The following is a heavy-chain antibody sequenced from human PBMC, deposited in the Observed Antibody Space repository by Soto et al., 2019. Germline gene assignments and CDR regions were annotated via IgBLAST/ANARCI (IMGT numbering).Heavy chain of an antibody. D-gene: IGHD4-17*01. CDR3: AKSAPMDAGDKYYYDF. CDR2: IIPFFGTA. CDR1: GGTFSTFC. V-gene: IGHV1-69*13. Sequence: SVKVSCKSSGGTFSTFCMSWGRQAPGQGLEWMGGIIPFFGTARYSQKFEDGITITADESTNTVYMDLRSLTSEDTAIYYCAKSAPMDAGDKYYYDFWGQGALVTVSS. J-gene: IGHJ4*02.